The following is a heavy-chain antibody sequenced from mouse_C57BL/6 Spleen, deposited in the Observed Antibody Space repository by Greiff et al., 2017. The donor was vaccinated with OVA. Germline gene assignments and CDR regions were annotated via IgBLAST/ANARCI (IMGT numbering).Heavy chain of an antibody. CDR3: ARLTMVTTGNY. V-gene: IGHV5-6*01. J-gene: IGHJ4*01. CDR2: ISSGGSYT. D-gene: IGHD2-2*01. Sequence: EVQLVESGGDLVKPGGSLKLSCAASGFTFSSYGMSWVRQTPDKRLEWVATISSGGSYTYYPDSVKGRFTISRDNAKNTLYLQMSSLKSEDTAMYYCARLTMVTTGNYWGQGTSVTVSS. CDR1: GFTFSSYG.